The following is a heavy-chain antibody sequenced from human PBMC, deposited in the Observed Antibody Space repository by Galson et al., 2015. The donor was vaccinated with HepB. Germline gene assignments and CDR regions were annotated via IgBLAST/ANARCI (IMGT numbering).Heavy chain of an antibody. CDR3: ATLSGYDWDY. D-gene: IGHD5-12*01. J-gene: IGHJ4*02. V-gene: IGHV1-69-2*01. CDR1: GYTFTDYP. CDR2: VDPADGET. Sequence: VKVSCKVSGYTFTDYPIHWVQQAPGKGLEWMGLVDPADGETMYAEKFQGRVTITADTSTDTAYMELSSLRSEDTAVYYCATLSGYDWDYWGQGTLVTVSS.